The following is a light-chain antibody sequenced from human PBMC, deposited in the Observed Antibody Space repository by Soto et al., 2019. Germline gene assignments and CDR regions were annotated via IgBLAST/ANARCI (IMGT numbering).Light chain of an antibody. CDR3: QSYDSSLSGSEV. CDR2: GNS. J-gene: IGLJ1*01. V-gene: IGLV1-40*01. CDR1: SSNIGAGYD. Sequence: QSALTQPPSVSGAPGQRVTISCTGSSSNIGAGYDVHWYQQLPGTAPKLPIYGNSNRPSGVPDRFSGSKSGTSASLAITGLQAEDEADYYCQSYDSSLSGSEVFGTGTKVTVL.